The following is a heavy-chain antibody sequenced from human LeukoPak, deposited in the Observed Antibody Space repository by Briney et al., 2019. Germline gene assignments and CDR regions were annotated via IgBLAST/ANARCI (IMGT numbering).Heavy chain of an antibody. Sequence: PSETLSLTCIVSGVSISSYSWNWIRQSPGKGLEWVGYISHSGTTSYNSYLRSRVTISVDTSKNHLPLKLTSVTAADTAVYYCARWDDSAWAFGNWGPGTLVTVSS. J-gene: IGHJ4*02. CDR2: ISHSGTT. CDR3: ARWDDSAWAFGN. CDR1: GVSISSYS. V-gene: IGHV4-59*08. D-gene: IGHD6-19*01.